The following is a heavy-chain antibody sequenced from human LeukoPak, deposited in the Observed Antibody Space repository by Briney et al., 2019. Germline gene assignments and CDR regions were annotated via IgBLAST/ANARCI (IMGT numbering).Heavy chain of an antibody. J-gene: IGHJ6*02. CDR1: GFTFRSYA. Sequence: PGGSLRLSCAASGFTFRSYAMSWVRQAPGKGLEWVGRSRDKAHSYTTEYAASVKGRFAISRDDSKNSLYLQMNSLKTEDTAVYYCTIAATINAYHYAMGVWGQGTTVTVSS. V-gene: IGHV3-72*01. D-gene: IGHD5-12*01. CDR2: SRDKAHSYTT. CDR3: TIAATINAYHYAMGV.